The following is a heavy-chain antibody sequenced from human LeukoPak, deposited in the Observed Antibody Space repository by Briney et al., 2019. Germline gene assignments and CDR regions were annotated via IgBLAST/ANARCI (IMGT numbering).Heavy chain of an antibody. J-gene: IGHJ4*02. D-gene: IGHD1-26*01. CDR1: GFTVSSNY. CDR2: IYSGGST. CDR3: ASVCPPDDARGATER. V-gene: IGHV3-53*01. Sequence: PGGSLRLSCAASGFTVSSNYMSWVRQAPGKGLEWVSVIYSGGSTYYADSVKGRFTISRDNSKNTLYLQMNSLRAEDTAVYYCASVCPPDDARGATERWGQGTLVTVSS.